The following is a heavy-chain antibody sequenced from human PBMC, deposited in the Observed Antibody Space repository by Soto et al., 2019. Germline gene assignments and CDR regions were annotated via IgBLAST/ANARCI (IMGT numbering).Heavy chain of an antibody. CDR2: ISASGDRT. D-gene: IGHD2-21*02. Sequence: SGGSLILSCAASGFTFTTYHMVWVRQAPGKGLESVASISASGDRTYYADSVKGRFTISRDNSKNMLYLQMNSLRAGDTAVYYCAKIRTTADYYWYGMDVWGQGAAVTVS. CDR3: AKIRTTADYYWYGMDV. J-gene: IGHJ6*02. V-gene: IGHV3-23*01. CDR1: GFTFTTYH.